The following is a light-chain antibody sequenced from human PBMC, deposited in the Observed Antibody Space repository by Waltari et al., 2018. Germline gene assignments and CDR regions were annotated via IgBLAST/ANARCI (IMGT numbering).Light chain of an antibody. Sequence: QSALTQPASVSGSPGQSIIISCTGTSSDVGGYNHVSWFLHHPGKAPKLMIHDVNKRPSGGYRRFSGCKAGDTASLTISGLQAEEEAIYYCNSYTSGRTWVFGGGTRLTVL. J-gene: IGLJ3*02. V-gene: IGLV2-14*03. CDR2: DVN. CDR3: NSYTSGRTWV. CDR1: SSDVGGYNH.